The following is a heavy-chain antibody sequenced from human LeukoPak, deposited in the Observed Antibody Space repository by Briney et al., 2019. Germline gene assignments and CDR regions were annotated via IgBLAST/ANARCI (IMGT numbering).Heavy chain of an antibody. CDR2: IDWDDDK. CDR3: ARIGTSSYHYYFDY. J-gene: IGHJ4*02. D-gene: IGHD3-22*01. CDR1: EFSLSTSGMR. V-gene: IGHV2-70*04. Sequence: SGPALVKPTQTLTLTCTFSEFSLSTSGMRVSWVRQPPGKSLEWLARIDWDDDKFYSTSLKTRLTISKETSKNQVVLTMTNMDPVDTATYYCARIGTSSYHYYFDYWGQGTLVTVSS.